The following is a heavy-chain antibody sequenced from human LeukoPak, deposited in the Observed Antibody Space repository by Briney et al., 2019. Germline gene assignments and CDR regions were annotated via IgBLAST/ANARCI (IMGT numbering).Heavy chain of an antibody. CDR1: GGSISNYY. CDR3: ARGGDDVVVPAAMVDY. V-gene: IGHV4-4*07. J-gene: IGHJ4*02. D-gene: IGHD2-2*01. Sequence: SETPSLTCTVSGGSISNYYWSWIRQPAGKGLEWIGRIYSSGSTNYNPSLKSRVTMSVDTSTNQFSLRLSSVTAADTAVYYCARGGDDVVVPAAMVDYWGQGTLVTVSS. CDR2: IYSSGST.